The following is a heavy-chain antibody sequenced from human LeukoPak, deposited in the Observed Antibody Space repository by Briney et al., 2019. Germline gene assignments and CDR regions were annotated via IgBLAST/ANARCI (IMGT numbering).Heavy chain of an antibody. D-gene: IGHD3-22*01. CDR3: ARDLSSGFYYFDY. V-gene: IGHV3-53*01. CDR1: GFTAITTN. Sequence: GGSLRLSWLPSGFTAITTNMNGVRQPPGRGRGWVSVLYTGGTTYYADSVKGRFTISRDNSKNTLYLQMNSLRAEDTAMYYCARDLSSGFYYFDYWGQGILVTVSS. J-gene: IGHJ4*02. CDR2: LYTGGTT.